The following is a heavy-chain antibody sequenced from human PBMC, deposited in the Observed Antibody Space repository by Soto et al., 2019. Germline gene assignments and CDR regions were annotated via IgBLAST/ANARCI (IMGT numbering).Heavy chain of an antibody. Sequence: SETLSLTCTVSGGSISSYYWSWIRQPPGKGLEWIGYIYYSATTNYNPSHKSRVTISVDTSENQFSLRLTSVTAADTAVYYCARSLDSSGYFFAFWGHGTLVT. CDR3: ARSLDSSGYFFAF. CDR1: GGSISSYY. V-gene: IGHV4-59*12. J-gene: IGHJ5*01. D-gene: IGHD3-22*01. CDR2: IYYSATT.